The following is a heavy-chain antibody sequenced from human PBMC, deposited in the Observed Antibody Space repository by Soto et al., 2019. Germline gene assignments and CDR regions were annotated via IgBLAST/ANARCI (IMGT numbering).Heavy chain of an antibody. J-gene: IGHJ6*03. CDR3: ARERTFGDSKHIYMDV. CDR2: IWSVGSNE. Sequence: QVQLVESGGGVVQPGRSLRLSCAASEFTFSRHGMHWVRQAPGKGLQWVGVIWSVGSNEVYADSVKGRFIISRDNSKNILYLQMNSLRAEDTAVYYCARERTFGDSKHIYMDVWWTGIKVTVS. V-gene: IGHV3-33*01. CDR1: EFTFSRHG. D-gene: IGHD5-18*01.